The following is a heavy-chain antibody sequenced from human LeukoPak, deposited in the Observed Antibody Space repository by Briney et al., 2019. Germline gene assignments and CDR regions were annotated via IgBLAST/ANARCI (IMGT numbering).Heavy chain of an antibody. CDR1: GGSVSSAGYF. Sequence: SQTLSLTCTVSGGSVSSAGYFWTWIRQHPGKGLEWIEYIYYSGSTYYTPSLKSPVIISANTSTNQFSLNVSSVPAADTAVYYCARDSGSYREEYYGMDVWGQGTTVTVSS. CDR3: ARDSGSYREEYYGMDV. J-gene: IGHJ6*02. V-gene: IGHV4-31*01. D-gene: IGHD1-26*01. CDR2: IYYSGST.